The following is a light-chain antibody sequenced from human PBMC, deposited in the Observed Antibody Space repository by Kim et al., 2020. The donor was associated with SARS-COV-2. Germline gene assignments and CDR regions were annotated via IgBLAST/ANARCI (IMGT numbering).Light chain of an antibody. Sequence: QSVLTQPPSVSGAPGQRVTISCTGNSSNIGAGYDVHWYQQLPGTAPKLLIYGNSNRPSGVPDRFSGSKSGTSASLAISGLQAEDEADYYCQSYDRSLSGSVFGGGTKLAVL. J-gene: IGLJ3*02. V-gene: IGLV1-40*01. CDR3: QSYDRSLSGSV. CDR1: SSNIGAGYD. CDR2: GNS.